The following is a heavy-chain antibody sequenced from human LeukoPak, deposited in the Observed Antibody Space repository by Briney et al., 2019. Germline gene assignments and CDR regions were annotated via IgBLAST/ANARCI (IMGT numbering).Heavy chain of an antibody. J-gene: IGHJ5*02. CDR3: ARGGGYSYGYQDWFDP. CDR2: IIPILGIA. Sequence: SVKVSCKASGGTFSSYAISWVRQAPGQGLEWMGRIIPILGIANYAQKFQGRVTITADKSTSTAYMELSSLRSEDTAVYYCARGGGYSYGYQDWFDPWGQGTLVTVSS. D-gene: IGHD5-18*01. V-gene: IGHV1-69*04. CDR1: GGTFSSYA.